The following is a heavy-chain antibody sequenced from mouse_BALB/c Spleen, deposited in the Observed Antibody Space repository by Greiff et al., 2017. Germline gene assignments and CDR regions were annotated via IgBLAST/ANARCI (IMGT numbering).Heavy chain of an antibody. CDR1: GFTFSDYY. CDR3: ARGSTMISGWFAY. V-gene: IGHV5-4*02. CDR2: ISDGGSYT. J-gene: IGHJ3*01. Sequence: DVKLVESGGGLVKPGGSLKLSCAASGFTFSDYYMYWVRQTPEKRLEWVATISDGGSYTYYPDSVKGRFTISRDNAKNNLYLQMSSLKSEDTAMYYCARGSTMISGWFAYWGQGTLVTVSA. D-gene: IGHD2-4*01.